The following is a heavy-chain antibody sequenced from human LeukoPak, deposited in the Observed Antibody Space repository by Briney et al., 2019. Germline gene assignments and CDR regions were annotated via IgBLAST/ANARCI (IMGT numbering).Heavy chain of an antibody. V-gene: IGHV3-48*01. CDR1: AFTFSSYS. Sequence: PGGSLRLSCVASAFTFSSYSMNWVRQAPGKGLEWVSYITSSSSTIYYADSVKGRFTISRDNAKSSLYLQMNSLRAEDTAVYYCARALDSSSSRYQAFEEWGQGTLVTVSS. J-gene: IGHJ4*02. CDR3: ARALDSSSSRYQAFEE. D-gene: IGHD2-2*01. CDR2: ITSSSSTI.